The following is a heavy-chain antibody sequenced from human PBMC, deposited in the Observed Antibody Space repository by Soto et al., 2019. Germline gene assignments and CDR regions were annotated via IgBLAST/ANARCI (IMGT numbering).Heavy chain of an antibody. D-gene: IGHD3-9*01. CDR2: IMPVFDIV. CDR3: ARYYDILTGYFGS. V-gene: IGHV1-69*17. CDR1: GGPFSSYG. J-gene: IGHJ4*02. Sequence: QVQLVQSETEVKKPGSSVRVSCKASGGPFSSYGITWVRLVPGQGLAWMGGIMPVFDIVNYAQKFQGRVSITADKSTSTAYMELSSMRSEDTAVYYCARYYDILTGYFGSWGQEPLVTVSS.